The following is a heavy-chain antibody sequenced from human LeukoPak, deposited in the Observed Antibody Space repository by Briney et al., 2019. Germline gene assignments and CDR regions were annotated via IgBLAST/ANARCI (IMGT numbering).Heavy chain of an antibody. CDR2: ISYDGSNK. CDR3: AKDHLGLTMIRGVP. CDR1: GSTFSSYA. D-gene: IGHD3-10*01. J-gene: IGHJ4*02. Sequence: GGSLRLSCAASGSTFSSYAMHWVRQAPGKGLEWVAVISYDGSNKFYADSVKGRFTISRDNSKSTLYLLMNSLRAEDTAVFYCAKDHLGLTMIRGVPWGQGTLVTVSS. V-gene: IGHV3-30*04.